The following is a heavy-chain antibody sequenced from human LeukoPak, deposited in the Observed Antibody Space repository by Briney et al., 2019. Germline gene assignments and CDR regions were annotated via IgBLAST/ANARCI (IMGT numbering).Heavy chain of an antibody. J-gene: IGHJ4*02. Sequence: ASVKVSCKTSRYTFTTYHINWVRPASGQGLEWLGWMNPYSGDRGYAQRFQGRLSLTSDTSISTAYMELGSLKSDDTAVYFCARTTSLTASGYDCWGQGTLVTVSS. CDR1: RYTFTTYH. D-gene: IGHD4-17*01. CDR2: MNPYSGDR. CDR3: ARTTSLTASGYDC. V-gene: IGHV1-8*03.